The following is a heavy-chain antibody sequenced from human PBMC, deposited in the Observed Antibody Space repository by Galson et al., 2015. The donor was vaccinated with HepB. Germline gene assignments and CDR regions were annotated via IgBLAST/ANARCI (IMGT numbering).Heavy chain of an antibody. J-gene: IGHJ5*02. D-gene: IGHD6-13*01. Sequence: ETLSLTCTVSGGSISSYYWSWIRQPAGKGLEWIGRIYTSGSTNYNPSLKSRVTMSVDTSKNQFSLKLSSVTAADTAVYYCARDPSIAAAGKYNWFDPWGQGTLVTVSS. CDR3: ARDPSIAAAGKYNWFDP. CDR1: GGSISSYY. V-gene: IGHV4-4*07. CDR2: IYTSGST.